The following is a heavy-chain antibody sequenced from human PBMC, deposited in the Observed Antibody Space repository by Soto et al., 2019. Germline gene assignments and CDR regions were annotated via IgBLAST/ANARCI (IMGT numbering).Heavy chain of an antibody. Sequence: QVTLKESGPVLVKPTETLTLTCTVSGFSLTNATMGVSWIRQPPGKALEWLTHIFSTDEISYNTSLKSRVTISQDTSKSQVVLTMTNMDPVDTATYYCARAGDYSFSYMDVWGKGTTVIVYS. V-gene: IGHV2-26*01. CDR1: GFSLTNATMG. CDR3: ARAGDYSFSYMDV. J-gene: IGHJ6*03. D-gene: IGHD7-27*01. CDR2: IFSTDEI.